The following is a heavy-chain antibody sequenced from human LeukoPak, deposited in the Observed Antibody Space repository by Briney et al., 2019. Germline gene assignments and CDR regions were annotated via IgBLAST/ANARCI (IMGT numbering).Heavy chain of an antibody. D-gene: IGHD6-13*01. CDR1: GYTLTELS. Sequence: ASVKVSCKVSGYTLTELSMHWVRQAPGKGLEWMGGFDPEDGETIYAQKFQGRVTMTEDTSTSTAYMELRSLRSDDTAVYYCARYSSSWDFDPWGQGTLVTVSS. CDR2: FDPEDGET. CDR3: ARYSSSWDFDP. J-gene: IGHJ5*02. V-gene: IGHV1-24*01.